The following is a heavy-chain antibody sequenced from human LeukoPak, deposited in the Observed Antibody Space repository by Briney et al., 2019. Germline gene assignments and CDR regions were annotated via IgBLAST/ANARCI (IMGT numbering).Heavy chain of an antibody. V-gene: IGHV1-46*01. D-gene: IGHD2-2*01. CDR3: ATPQGYCSSTSCPLGY. CDR2: INPSGGST. CDR1: GYTFTSYY. J-gene: IGHJ4*02. Sequence: ASVKVSCKASGYTFTSYYMHWVRQAPGQGLEWMGIINPSGGSTSCAQKFQGRVTMTRDMSTSTVYMELSSLRSEDTAVYYCATPQGYCSSTSCPLGYWGQGTLVTVSS.